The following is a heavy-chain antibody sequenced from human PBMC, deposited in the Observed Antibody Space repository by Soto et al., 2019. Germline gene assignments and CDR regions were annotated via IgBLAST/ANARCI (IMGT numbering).Heavy chain of an antibody. CDR2: ISSSSSSL. J-gene: IGHJ4*02. V-gene: IGHV3-48*01. Sequence: EVQLVESGGGFVQPGGSLRLSWAASGFTFSTYIMNWVRQAPGKGLVGVSYISSSSSSLYYADSLKGLFTISRDNVKNSMYLQMNSLRAEDTAVDYCARDIAVDLDYWGQGTLVTVAS. D-gene: IGHD6-19*01. CDR3: ARDIAVDLDY. CDR1: GFTFSTYI.